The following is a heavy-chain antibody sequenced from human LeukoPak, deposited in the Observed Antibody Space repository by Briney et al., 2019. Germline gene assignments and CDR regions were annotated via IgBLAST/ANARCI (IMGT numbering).Heavy chain of an antibody. D-gene: IGHD1-26*01. J-gene: IGHJ4*02. Sequence: AETLSLTCTVSGVSISSYYWSWLRQPPGKGLEWIGYIYYSGSTSYNASLKSRVTILVDRSKNHSFLKLISVPAADTAVFFCFSSWELLLFDYWGQGTRVSVS. V-gene: IGHV4-59*12. CDR2: IYYSGST. CDR1: GVSISSYY. CDR3: FSSWELLLFDY.